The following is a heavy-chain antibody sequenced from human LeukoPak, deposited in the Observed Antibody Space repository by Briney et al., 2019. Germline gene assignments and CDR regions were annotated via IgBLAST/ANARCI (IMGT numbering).Heavy chain of an antibody. D-gene: IGHD3-22*01. CDR2: ILYDGSNK. V-gene: IGHV3-30*02. CDR3: AKGVPYYDSSGYPQTGVDAFDI. Sequence: GGSLRLSCAASGFTFSNYGVHWVRQAPGKGLEWVAFILYDGSNKSYTDSVKGRFTISRDNSKNTLYLQMNSLRAEDTAVYYCAKGVPYYDSSGYPQTGVDAFDIWGQGTMVTVSS. J-gene: IGHJ3*02. CDR1: GFTFSNYG.